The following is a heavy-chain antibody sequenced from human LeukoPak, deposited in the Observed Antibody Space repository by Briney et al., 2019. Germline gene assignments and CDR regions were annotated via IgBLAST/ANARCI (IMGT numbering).Heavy chain of an antibody. Sequence: PGGSLRLSCAASGFTFNTYSMNWVRQALGKGLEWVSYISTSSSTIYYADSVKGRFTISRDNAKNSLYLQMNSLRAEDTAVYYCARDQGGLRIYYYGMDVWGQGTTVTVSS. V-gene: IGHV3-48*04. D-gene: IGHD4-17*01. CDR3: ARDQGGLRIYYYGMDV. J-gene: IGHJ6*02. CDR2: ISTSSSTI. CDR1: GFTFNTYS.